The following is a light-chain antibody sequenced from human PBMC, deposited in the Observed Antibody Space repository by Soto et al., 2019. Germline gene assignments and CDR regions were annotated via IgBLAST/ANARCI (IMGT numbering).Light chain of an antibody. CDR2: DVS. CDR3: SSYTSTSTRV. Sequence: QSALTQPASVSASPGQSITISCTGTSTDIGAYNSVSWYQQHPGKAPQLMIYDVSYRPSGISSRFSGSKSGNTASLTISGLQADDEADYYCSSYTSTSTRVFGGGTKLTVL. V-gene: IGLV2-14*01. CDR1: STDIGAYNS. J-gene: IGLJ2*01.